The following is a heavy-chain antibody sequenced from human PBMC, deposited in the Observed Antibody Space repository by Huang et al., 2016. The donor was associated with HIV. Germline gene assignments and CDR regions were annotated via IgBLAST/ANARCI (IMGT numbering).Heavy chain of an antibody. D-gene: IGHD3-3*01. Sequence: VQLQESGPGLVKPSQTLSLSCNVSGASIASGSYFWNWIRQPAGGGLEWLGPIYPTGSTDYNPSLKSRVAVSSDTSKNQFSLSLRSVTAADTAVYFCARGRVTSSGVVQSYDYWGQGSLVTVSS. V-gene: IGHV4-61*09. CDR3: ARGRVTSSGVVQSYDY. J-gene: IGHJ4*02. CDR2: IYPTGST. CDR1: GASIASGSYF.